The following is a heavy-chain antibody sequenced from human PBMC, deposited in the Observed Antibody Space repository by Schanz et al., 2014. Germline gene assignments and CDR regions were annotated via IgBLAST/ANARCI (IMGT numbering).Heavy chain of an antibody. Sequence: DVQLVDSGGGLVQPGGSLRLSCAASGFTVSNSYIHWVRQAPGKGLEWVSAINGNGGITYYADPVKGRFSISRENSKSILYLQMNSLRAEDTAVYYCAKAGSGWSTAGYYYWGQGTLVAVSS. CDR1: GFTVSNSY. V-gene: IGHV3-23*04. J-gene: IGHJ4*02. D-gene: IGHD6-19*01. CDR3: AKAGSGWSTAGYYY. CDR2: INGNGGIT.